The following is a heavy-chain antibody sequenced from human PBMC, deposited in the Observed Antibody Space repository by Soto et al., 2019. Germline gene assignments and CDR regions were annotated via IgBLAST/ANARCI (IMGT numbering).Heavy chain of an antibody. CDR2: VYCDRPS. CDR3: ARQVGGDKWDFDV. D-gene: IGHD1-26*01. Sequence: QLQLQESGPGLVKPSETLSLTCTVSGGSISSGDYWWAWIRQLPGKELEWIGIGSVYCDRPSHSNPSLKRRVVIFIVASNNQFSPKLNSVTAADTAPYYCARQVGGDKWDFDVWGRGTLVTVSS. V-gene: IGHV4-39*01. J-gene: IGHJ2*01. CDR1: GGSISSGDYW.